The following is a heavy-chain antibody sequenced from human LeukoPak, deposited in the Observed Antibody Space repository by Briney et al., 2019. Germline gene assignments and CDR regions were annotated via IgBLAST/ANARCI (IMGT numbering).Heavy chain of an antibody. CDR3: ARDRKPQRAFGI. CDR1: GFTVSSNY. V-gene: IGHV3-66*01. CDR2: IYSGGST. Sequence: GGSLRLSCAASGFTVSSNYMSWVRQAPGKGLEWVSVIYSGGSTYYADSVKGRFTISRDNSKNTLYLQMNSLRAEDTAVYYCARDRKPQRAFGIWGQGTMVTVSS. J-gene: IGHJ3*02.